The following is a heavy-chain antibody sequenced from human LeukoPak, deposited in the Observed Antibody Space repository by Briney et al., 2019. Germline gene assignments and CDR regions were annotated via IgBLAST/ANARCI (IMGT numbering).Heavy chain of an antibody. CDR1: GFTFSSYA. V-gene: IGHV3-23*01. CDR2: ISGSGGST. J-gene: IGHJ6*02. D-gene: IGHD3-22*01. Sequence: PGGSLRLSCAASGFTFSSYAMSWVRQARGKGLEWVSAISGSGGSTYYADSVKGRFTISRDNSKNTLYLQMNSLRAEDTAVYYCAKDHYDSSGPHLYYYYYGMDVWGQGTTVTVSS. CDR3: AKDHYDSSGPHLYYYYYGMDV.